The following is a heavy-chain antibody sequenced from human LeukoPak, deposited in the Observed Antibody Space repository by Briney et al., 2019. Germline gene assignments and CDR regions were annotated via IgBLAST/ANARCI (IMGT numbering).Heavy chain of an antibody. CDR2: ISSTGAYI. D-gene: IGHD6-13*01. CDR3: ARGLAAAGTRGPY. Sequence: GGSLRLSCATSGFIFSSDGMIWVRQAPGKGLEWVSSISSTGAYIYYADSLKGRFTISRDNAKNSLYLQMNSLRADGTAVYYCARGLAAAGTRGPYWGQGTLVTVST. V-gene: IGHV3-21*01. J-gene: IGHJ4*02. CDR1: GFIFSSDG.